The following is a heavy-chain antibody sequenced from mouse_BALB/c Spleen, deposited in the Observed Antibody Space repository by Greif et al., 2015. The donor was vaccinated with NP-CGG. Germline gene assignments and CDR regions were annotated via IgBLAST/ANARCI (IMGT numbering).Heavy chain of an antibody. CDR3: ARDPGLRRFYWYFDV. CDR1: GFSLTSYG. V-gene: IGHV2-9*02. J-gene: IGHJ1*01. Sequence: VQVVESGPGLVAPSQSLSITCTVSGFSLTSYGVHWVRQPPGKGLEWLGVIWAGGSTNYNSALMSRLSISKDNSKSQVFLKMNSLQTDDTAMYYCARDPGLRRFYWYFDVWGAGTTVTVSS. D-gene: IGHD2-4*01. CDR2: IWAGGST.